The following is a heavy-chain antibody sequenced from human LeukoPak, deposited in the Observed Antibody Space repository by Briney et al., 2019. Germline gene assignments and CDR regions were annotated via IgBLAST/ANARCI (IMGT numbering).Heavy chain of an antibody. Sequence: GGSLRLSCAASGFTFSSYAMHWVRQAPGKGLEWVAVISYDGTNKYYADSVKGRFTISRDNSKSTLYLQMNSLRAEDTAVYYCAAGYYFGDYWGQGTLVTVSS. V-gene: IGHV3-30-3*01. CDR2: ISYDGTNK. CDR3: AAGYYFGDY. CDR1: GFTFSSYA. J-gene: IGHJ4*02. D-gene: IGHD3-22*01.